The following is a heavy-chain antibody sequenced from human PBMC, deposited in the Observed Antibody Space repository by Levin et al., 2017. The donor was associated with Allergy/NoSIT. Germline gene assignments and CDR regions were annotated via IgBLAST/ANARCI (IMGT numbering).Heavy chain of an antibody. D-gene: IGHD5-12*01. CDR1: GLPFSGSA. V-gene: IGHV3-73*01. J-gene: IGHJ3*02. CDR2: IRSKANSYAT. Sequence: PGGSLRLSCAASGLPFSGSAMHWVRQASGKGLEWVGRIRSKANSYATAYAASVNGRFTISRDDSKNTAYLQMNSLKTEDTAVYYCTVPRGGYDYFDAFDIWGQGTMVTVSS. CDR3: TVPRGGYDYFDAFDI.